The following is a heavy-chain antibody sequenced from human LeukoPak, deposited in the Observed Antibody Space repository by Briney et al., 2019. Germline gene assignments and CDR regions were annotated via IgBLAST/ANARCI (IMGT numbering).Heavy chain of an antibody. CDR2: INAGNGNT. CDR3: ARDRVSSGWEVTNWFDP. J-gene: IGHJ5*02. D-gene: IGHD6-19*01. CDR1: GYTFTSYA. V-gene: IGHV1-3*01. Sequence: ASVKVSCKASGYTFTSYAMHWVRQAPGQRLEWMGWINAGNGNTKYSQKFQGRVTITRDTSASTAYMELSSLRSEDTAVYYCARDRVSSGWEVTNWFDPWGQGTLVTVSS.